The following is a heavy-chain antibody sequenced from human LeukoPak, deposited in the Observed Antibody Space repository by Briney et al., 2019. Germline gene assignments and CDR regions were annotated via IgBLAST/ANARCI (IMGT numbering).Heavy chain of an antibody. CDR2: ISWNSGSI. Sequence: GGSLRLSCAASGFTFDDYAMHWVRQAPGKGLEWVSGISWNSGSIGYADSVKGRFTIPRDNAKNSLYLQMNSLRAEDTALYYCAKGSTAVVTPPFDYWGQGTLVTVSS. V-gene: IGHV3-9*01. J-gene: IGHJ4*02. D-gene: IGHD4-23*01. CDR1: GFTFDDYA. CDR3: AKGSTAVVTPPFDY.